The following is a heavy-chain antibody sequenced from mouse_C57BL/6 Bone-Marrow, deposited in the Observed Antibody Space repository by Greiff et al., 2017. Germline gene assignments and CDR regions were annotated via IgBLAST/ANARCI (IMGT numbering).Heavy chain of an antibody. Sequence: QVQLQQSGAELARPGASVKLSCKASGYTFTSYGISWVKQRTGQGLEWIGEIYPRSGNTYYNEKFKGKATLTADKSSSTAYMELRRLTSEDSAVYFCARSLLLFAYWGQGTLVTVSA. CDR1: GYTFTSYG. V-gene: IGHV1-81*01. CDR3: ARSLLLFAY. CDR2: IYPRSGNT. D-gene: IGHD1-1*01. J-gene: IGHJ3*01.